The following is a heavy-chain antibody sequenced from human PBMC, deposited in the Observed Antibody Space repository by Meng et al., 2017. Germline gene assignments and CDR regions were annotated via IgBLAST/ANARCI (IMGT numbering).Heavy chain of an antibody. Sequence: LLLQESDPGLLNPSETRSLTCTVHGCSIISSSYYWGWIRQPPGKGLEWIGSIYYSGSTYYNPSLKSRVTISVDTSKNQFSLKLSSVTAADTAVYYCARVMMTTVPYANYWGQGTLVTVSS. V-gene: IGHV4-39*07. CDR1: GCSIISSSYY. CDR2: IYYSGST. J-gene: IGHJ4*02. D-gene: IGHD4-17*01. CDR3: ARVMMTTVPYANY.